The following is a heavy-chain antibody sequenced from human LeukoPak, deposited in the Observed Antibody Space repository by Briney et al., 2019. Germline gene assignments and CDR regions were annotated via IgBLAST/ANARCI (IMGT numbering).Heavy chain of an antibody. CDR2: ISSDGRST. D-gene: IGHD2-21*02. CDR1: GFTFSRHW. V-gene: IGHV3-74*01. J-gene: IGHJ3*02. CDR3: AREGIVVVTAINALDI. Sequence: QTGGSLRLSCAASGFTFSRHWMHWVRQTPGKGLVWVSRISSDGRSTSYADSVKGRFTISRDNAKNTLYLQMNSLRAEDTAVYYCAREGIVVVTAINALDIWGQGTMVTVSS.